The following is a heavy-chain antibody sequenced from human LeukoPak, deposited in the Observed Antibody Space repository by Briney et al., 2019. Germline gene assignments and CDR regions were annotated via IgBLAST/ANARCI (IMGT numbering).Heavy chain of an antibody. D-gene: IGHD6-13*01. J-gene: IGHJ5*02. CDR2: IYYSGST. V-gene: IGHV4-30-4*07. CDR1: GGSISSGGYS. CDR3: TRAGGYSSSWPSVNWFDP. Sequence: SETLSLTCAVSGGSISSGGYSWSWIRQPPGKGLEWIGHIYYSGSTYYNPSLKSRVTISVDTSKNQFSLKLSSVTAADTAVYYCTRAGGYSSSWPSVNWFDPWGQGTLVTVSS.